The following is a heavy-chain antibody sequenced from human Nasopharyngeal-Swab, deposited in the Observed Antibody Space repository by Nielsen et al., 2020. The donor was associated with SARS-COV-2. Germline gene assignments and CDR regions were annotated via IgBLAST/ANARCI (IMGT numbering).Heavy chain of an antibody. V-gene: IGHV4-59*08. J-gene: IGHJ4*02. Sequence: SETLSLTCTVSGGSISSYYWSWIRQPPGKGLEWIGYIDDSGSTNSNPSLKSRVTISVATFKNQFTLKLGPVTAADTAVYYCARFRYVIRGYPNFDYWGQGTLVTVSS. D-gene: IGHD3-22*01. CDR3: ARFRYVIRGYPNFDY. CDR2: IDDSGST. CDR1: GGSISSYY.